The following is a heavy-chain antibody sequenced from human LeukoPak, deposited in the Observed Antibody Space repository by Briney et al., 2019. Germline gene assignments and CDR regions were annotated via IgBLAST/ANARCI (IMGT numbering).Heavy chain of an antibody. Sequence: GGSLRLSCAASGFNFSDYYMSWIRQAPGGGLEWVSYTSNRAYSTCYAVSVKGRFTISRDNAKNSLYLQMNSLRVEDTAVYYCVRGKRRFDSWGQGTLVSVSS. J-gene: IGHJ4*02. CDR3: VRGKRRFDS. CDR1: GFNFSDYY. CDR2: TSNRAYST. V-gene: IGHV3-11*01.